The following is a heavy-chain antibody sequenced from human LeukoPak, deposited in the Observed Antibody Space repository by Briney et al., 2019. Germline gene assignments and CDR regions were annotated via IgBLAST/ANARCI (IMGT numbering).Heavy chain of an antibody. CDR2: IKEDGSED. Sequence: PGGSLRLSCAASGFTFSRAWMSWVRQAPGKGLEWVANIKEDGSEDYYADSVKGRFAISKDNAKNSLYLRMNNLRAEDTAMYYCARDADGYEDWGQGTLVIVSS. V-gene: IGHV3-7*01. CDR1: GFTFSRAW. J-gene: IGHJ4*02. CDR3: ARDADGYED. D-gene: IGHD5-24*01.